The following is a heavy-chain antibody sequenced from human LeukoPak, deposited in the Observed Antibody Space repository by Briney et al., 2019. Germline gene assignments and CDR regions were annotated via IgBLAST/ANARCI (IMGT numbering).Heavy chain of an antibody. D-gene: IGHD3-22*01. V-gene: IGHV3-23*01. J-gene: IGHJ4*02. CDR2: IGGSGGST. CDR3: AKGAPITMIVVVIHYFDY. CDR1: GFTFSSYA. Sequence: PGGSLRLSCAASGFTFSSYAMSWVRQAPGKGLEWVSSIGGSGGSTYYADSVKGRFTISRDNSKNTLYLQMNSLRAEDTAVYYWAKGAPITMIVVVIHYFDYWGQGTLVTVSS.